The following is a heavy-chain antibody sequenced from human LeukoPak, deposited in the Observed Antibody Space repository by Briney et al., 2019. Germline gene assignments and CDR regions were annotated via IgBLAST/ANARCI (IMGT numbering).Heavy chain of an antibody. J-gene: IGHJ4*02. CDR1: GFTFSSFN. V-gene: IGHV3-21*01. Sequence: GGSLRLSCAASGFTFSSFNMNWVRQAPGKGLEWVSSISSGSSHIYYADSVRGRFTISRDNAKNSLYLQMNSLRAEDTALYYCAREHDWNPDYWGQGTLDTVSS. CDR3: AREHDWNPDY. D-gene: IGHD1-1*01. CDR2: ISSGSSHI.